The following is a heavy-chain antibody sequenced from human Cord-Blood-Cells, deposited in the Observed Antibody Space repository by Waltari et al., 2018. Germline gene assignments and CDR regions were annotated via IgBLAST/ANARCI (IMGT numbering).Heavy chain of an antibody. CDR3: ARDALGIAAAGDY. CDR1: GGSVSSGSTY. V-gene: IGHV4-61*01. Sequence: QVQLQASGPGLVKPSETLSLTCTVSGGSVSSGSTYWRWIRQPPGKGLEWIGYIYYSGSTNYNPSLKSRVTISVDTSKNQFSLKLSSVTAADTAVYYCARDALGIAAAGDYWGQGTLVTVSS. J-gene: IGHJ4*02. CDR2: IYYSGST. D-gene: IGHD6-13*01.